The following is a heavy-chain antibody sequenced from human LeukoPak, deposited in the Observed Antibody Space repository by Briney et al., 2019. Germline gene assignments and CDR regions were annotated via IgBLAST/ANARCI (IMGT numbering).Heavy chain of an antibody. J-gene: IGHJ5*02. D-gene: IGHD2-2*01. V-gene: IGHV4-34*01. CDR1: GGSFSGYY. CDR2: INHSGST. CDR3: ARGGIVVVPAAMRWFDP. Sequence: SETLSLTCAVYGGSFSGYYWSWIRQPPGKGLEWIGEINHSGSTNYNPSLKSRVTISVDTSKNQFSLKLSSVTAADTAVYYCARGGIVVVPAAMRWFDPWGQGTQVTVSS.